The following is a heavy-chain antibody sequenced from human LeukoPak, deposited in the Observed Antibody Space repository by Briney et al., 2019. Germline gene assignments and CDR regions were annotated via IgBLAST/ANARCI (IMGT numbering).Heavy chain of an antibody. CDR2: ISSGNSYI. V-gene: IGHV3-21*01. CDR3: ARDRWLVRAFAI. Sequence: PGGSLRLSCAASGFTFSNEMNWVRQAPGKGLEWVSSISSGNSYIYYADSVKGRFTISRDNAKNSLYLRMNSLRAEDTALYYCARDRWLVRAFAIWGQGTMVTVSS. CDR1: GFTFSNE. J-gene: IGHJ3*02. D-gene: IGHD6-19*01.